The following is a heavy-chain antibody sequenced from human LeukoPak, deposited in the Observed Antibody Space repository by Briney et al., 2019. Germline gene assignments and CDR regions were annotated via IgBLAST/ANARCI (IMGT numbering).Heavy chain of an antibody. Sequence: SETLSLTCTVSGGSISSYYWSWIRQPPGKGLEWIGYIYYSGSTNYNPSLKSRVTISVDTSKNQFSLKLSSVTAADTAVYYCARHLSGGSSGRYHLGYWGQGTLVTVSS. J-gene: IGHJ4*02. V-gene: IGHV4-59*08. CDR3: ARHLSGGSSGRYHLGY. CDR2: IYYSGST. CDR1: GGSISSYY. D-gene: IGHD6-19*01.